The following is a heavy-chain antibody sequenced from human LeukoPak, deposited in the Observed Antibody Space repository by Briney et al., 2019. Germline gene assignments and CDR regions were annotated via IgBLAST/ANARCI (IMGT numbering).Heavy chain of an antibody. CDR2: IIPIFGTA. Sequence: ASVKVSCKASGNTFTSYYMHWVRQAPGQGLEWMGGIIPIFGTANYAQKFQGRVTITADKSTSTAYMELSSLRSEDTAVYYCAGGDTYYYDSSGYYSSMDVWGKGTTVTVSS. J-gene: IGHJ6*03. CDR1: GNTFTSYY. CDR3: AGGDTYYYDSSGYYSSMDV. D-gene: IGHD3-22*01. V-gene: IGHV1-69*06.